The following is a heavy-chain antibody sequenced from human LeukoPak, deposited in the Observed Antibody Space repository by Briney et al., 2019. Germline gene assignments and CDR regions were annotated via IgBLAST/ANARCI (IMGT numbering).Heavy chain of an antibody. CDR1: GYTFTGYY. CDR2: INPNGGGT. V-gene: IGHV1-2*06. D-gene: IGHD3-22*01. Sequence: ASVKVSCKASGYTFTGYYMHWVRQAPGQGLEWMGRINPNGGGTNYAQKFQGRVTMTRDTSISTAYMELSRLRSDDTAVYYCARGSGYYFEAFDIWGQGTMVTVSS. J-gene: IGHJ3*02. CDR3: ARGSGYYFEAFDI.